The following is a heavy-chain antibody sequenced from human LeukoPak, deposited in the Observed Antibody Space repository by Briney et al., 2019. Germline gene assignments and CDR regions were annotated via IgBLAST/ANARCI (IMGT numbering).Heavy chain of an antibody. D-gene: IGHD3-10*01. CDR3: AKGSSGFYYMDV. Sequence: GGSLRLSCAASGFIFSNYGMHWVRQAPGKGLEWVAFIRSDGSNKYYADSVKGRFTISRDNSKNTLYLQMNSLRAEDTAVYYCAKGSSGFYYMDVWGKGTTVTISS. CDR2: IRSDGSNK. J-gene: IGHJ6*03. V-gene: IGHV3-30*02. CDR1: GFIFSNYG.